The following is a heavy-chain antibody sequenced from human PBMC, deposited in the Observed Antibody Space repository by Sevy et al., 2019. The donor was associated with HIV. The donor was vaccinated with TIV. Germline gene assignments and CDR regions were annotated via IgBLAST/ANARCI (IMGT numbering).Heavy chain of an antibody. CDR2: FDPEDGET. CDR3: ATAREYYEDNSGYFDY. CDR1: GHTLTEIS. Sequence: ASVKVSGKVSGHTLTEISMHWVRQTPGRGLEWMGRFDPEDGETIYAQKFQGRITMTEDTSTDTAYLELSSLRSEDTAVYYCATAREYYEDNSGYFDYWGPGTLVTVSS. J-gene: IGHJ4*02. D-gene: IGHD3-22*01. V-gene: IGHV1-24*01.